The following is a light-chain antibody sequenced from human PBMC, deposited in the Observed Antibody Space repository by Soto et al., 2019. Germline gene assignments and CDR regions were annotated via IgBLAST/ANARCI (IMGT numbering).Light chain of an antibody. Sequence: AIQLTQSPSSLSASVGDRVTITCRASQGISSALAWYQQKPGKAPKLLIYDASSSESGVPSRFSGSGSGTDFTLTISSLQPEDFATYYCQQFNSNPTWTFGQGTKV. CDR3: QQFNSNPTWT. J-gene: IGKJ1*01. V-gene: IGKV1-13*02. CDR2: DAS. CDR1: QGISSA.